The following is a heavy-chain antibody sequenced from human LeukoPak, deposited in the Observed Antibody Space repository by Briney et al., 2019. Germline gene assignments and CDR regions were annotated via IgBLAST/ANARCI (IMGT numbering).Heavy chain of an antibody. J-gene: IGHJ6*03. D-gene: IGHD3-3*01. CDR2: INHSGGT. Sequence: PSETLSLTCAVYGGSFSGYYWSWIRQPPGKGLEWIREINHSGGTNYNPSLKSRVTISVDTSKNQFSLKLSSVTAADTAVYYCARGTPYYDFWSGYLYYYYYMDVWGKGTTVTVSS. V-gene: IGHV4-34*01. CDR1: GGSFSGYY. CDR3: ARGTPYYDFWSGYLYYYYYMDV.